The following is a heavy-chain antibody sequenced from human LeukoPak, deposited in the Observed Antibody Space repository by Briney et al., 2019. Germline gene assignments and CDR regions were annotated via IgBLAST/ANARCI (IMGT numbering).Heavy chain of an antibody. D-gene: IGHD4-17*01. J-gene: IGHJ3*02. CDR3: ARGDYGDYEGAFDI. V-gene: IGHV3-21*01. CDR2: ISSSSSYI. CDR1: GFTFSSYS. Sequence: GGSLRLSCAASGFTFSSYSMNWVRQAPGKGLEWVSSISSSSSYIYYADSVKGRFTISRDNAKNSLYLQMNSLRAEDTAVYHCARGDYGDYEGAFDIWGQGTMVTVSS.